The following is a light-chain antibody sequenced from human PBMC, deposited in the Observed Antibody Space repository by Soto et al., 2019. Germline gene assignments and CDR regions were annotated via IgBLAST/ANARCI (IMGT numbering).Light chain of an antibody. CDR2: AAS. CDR3: QKYSSAPWT. J-gene: IGKJ1*01. V-gene: IGKV1-9*01. CDR1: QDISSY. Sequence: IQVTQSPSSLSASVGDRVTITCRASQDISSYLAWYQQKPGKAPTLLIYAASTLQSGVPSRFSGSGFGTDFTLTISSLQAEDVATYYCQKYSSAPWTFGQGTKVDIK.